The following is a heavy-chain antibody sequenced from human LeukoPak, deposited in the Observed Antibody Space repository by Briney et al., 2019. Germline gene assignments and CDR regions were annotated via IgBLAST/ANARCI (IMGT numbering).Heavy chain of an antibody. D-gene: IGHD3-10*01. CDR2: IYYSGST. J-gene: IGHJ4*02. V-gene: IGHV4-39*07. CDR3: ARDKGGRSVLLWFGELFFDY. CDR1: GGSISSNSYY. Sequence: NPSETLSLTCAVSGGSISSNSYYWGWIRQPPGKGLEWIGSIYYSGSTYYNPSLKSRVTISVDTSKNQFSLKLSSVTAADTAVYYCARDKGGRSVLLWFGELFFDYWGQGTLVTVSS.